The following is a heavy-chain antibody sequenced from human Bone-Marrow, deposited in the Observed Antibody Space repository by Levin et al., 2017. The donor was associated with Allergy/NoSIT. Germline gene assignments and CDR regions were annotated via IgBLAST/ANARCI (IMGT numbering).Heavy chain of an antibody. CDR3: ARGVVVADTGNWFDP. D-gene: IGHD6-19*01. CDR1: GGTFTTYL. J-gene: IGHJ5*02. Sequence: SVKVSCKSSGGTFTTYLFGWVRQAPGQGLEWMGGIIPMFGTPNYAQKFKGRVTLTADESTNTVYMELNSLGFDDSAVYYCARGVVVADTGNWFDPWGRGTLVTVSS. CDR2: IIPMFGTP. V-gene: IGHV1-69*13.